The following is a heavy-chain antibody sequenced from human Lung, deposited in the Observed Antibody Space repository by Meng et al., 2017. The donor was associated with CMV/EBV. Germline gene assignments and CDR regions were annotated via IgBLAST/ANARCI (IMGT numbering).Heavy chain of an antibody. Sequence: SETLSLTCAISGDSVSSNSAAWNWIRQSPSRGLEWLGRTYYRSKWYNDYAVSVKSRITINPGTSKNQFSLKLSSVTAADTAVYYCARLYSSSWFLPSGMDVWGQGTTVTFSS. CDR2: TYYRSKWYN. J-gene: IGHJ6*02. CDR1: GDSVSSNSAA. CDR3: ARLYSSSWFLPSGMDV. V-gene: IGHV6-1*01. D-gene: IGHD6-13*01.